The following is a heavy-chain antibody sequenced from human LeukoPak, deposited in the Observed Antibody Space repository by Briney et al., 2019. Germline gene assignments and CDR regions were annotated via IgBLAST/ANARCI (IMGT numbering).Heavy chain of an antibody. V-gene: IGHV3-30*18. CDR3: AKGSGTHFVHDF. J-gene: IGHJ4*02. CDR2: VASDGRNK. D-gene: IGHD1-26*01. Sequence: PGGSLRLSCAASGFIFSTSDMHWLRQAPGKGLEWVAHVASDGRNKYYADSVKGRFTISRDNSKNTLYLQVNSLRAEDTAVYYCAKGSGTHFVHDFWGQGTLVTVSS. CDR1: GFIFSTSD.